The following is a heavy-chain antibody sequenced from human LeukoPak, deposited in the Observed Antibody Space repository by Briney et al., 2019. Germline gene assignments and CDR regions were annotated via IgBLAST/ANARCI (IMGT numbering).Heavy chain of an antibody. CDR2: ISNSGGST. Sequence: PGGSLRLSCAASGFTFSSYVMSWVRQAPGKGLEWVSSISNSGGSTYYADSVKGRFTISRDNSKNTLYLQMDSLRAEDTAVYYCAKDNYDSSGSRYDYWGQGTLVTVSS. D-gene: IGHD3-22*01. J-gene: IGHJ4*02. CDR1: GFTFSSYV. CDR3: AKDNYDSSGSRYDY. V-gene: IGHV3-23*01.